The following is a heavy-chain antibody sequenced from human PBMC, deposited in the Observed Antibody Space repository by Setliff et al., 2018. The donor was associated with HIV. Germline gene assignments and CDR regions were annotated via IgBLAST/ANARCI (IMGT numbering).Heavy chain of an antibody. V-gene: IGHV4-59*01. D-gene: IGHD3-10*01. CDR1: GGSISSNY. CDR2: IYYTGSA. CDR3: AREGQNMDDSFDL. J-gene: IGHJ3*01. Sequence: KTSETLSLTCSVSGGSISSNYWSWIRQPPGKGLEWMGYIYYTGSASYNPSLKSRVTMSADTSKNNFSLKLTSVTAADTAVYYCAREGQNMDDSFDLWGQGTMVTVSS.